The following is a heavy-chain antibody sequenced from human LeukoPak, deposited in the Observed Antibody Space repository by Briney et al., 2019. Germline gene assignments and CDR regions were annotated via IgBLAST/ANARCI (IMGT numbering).Heavy chain of an antibody. CDR3: ARGSVTTVVTPLNY. V-gene: IGHV1-2*02. CDR2: INPNSGGT. CDR1: GYTFTGYY. D-gene: IGHD4-23*01. J-gene: IGHJ4*02. Sequence: ASVKVSCKASGYTFTGYYMDLVRQARGQGLEWMGWINPNSGGTNYAQKFQGRVTMTRDTSISTAYMELSRLRSDDTAVYYCARGSVTTVVTPLNYWGQGTLVTVSS.